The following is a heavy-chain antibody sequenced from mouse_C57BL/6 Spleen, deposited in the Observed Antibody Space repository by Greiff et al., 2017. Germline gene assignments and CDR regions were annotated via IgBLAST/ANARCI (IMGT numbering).Heavy chain of an antibody. CDR1: GYTFTDYY. CDR2: INPNNGGT. Sequence: VQLQQSGPELVKPGASVKISCKASGYTFTDYYMNWVKQSHGKSLEWIGDINPNNGGTSYNQKFKGKATLTVDKSSSTAYMELRSLTSEDSAVYYCARSSNYYGSSHWYFDVWGTGTTVTVSS. V-gene: IGHV1-26*01. J-gene: IGHJ1*03. CDR3: ARSSNYYGSSHWYFDV. D-gene: IGHD1-1*01.